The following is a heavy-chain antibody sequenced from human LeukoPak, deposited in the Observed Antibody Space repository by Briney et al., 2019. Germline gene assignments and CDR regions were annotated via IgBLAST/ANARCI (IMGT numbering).Heavy chain of an antibody. Sequence: AGGSLRLFCVPSGFTFSSYDMLWVRHATGKGLEWVSAIGTAGDTYYPGSVKGRFTISRENAKNSLYLQMNSLRAGDTAVYYCARGKLTTRWAFDIWAKGQWSPSLQ. J-gene: IGHJ3*02. CDR3: ARGKLTTRWAFDI. CDR2: IGTAGDT. D-gene: IGHD1-14*01. V-gene: IGHV3-13*01. CDR1: GFTFSSYD.